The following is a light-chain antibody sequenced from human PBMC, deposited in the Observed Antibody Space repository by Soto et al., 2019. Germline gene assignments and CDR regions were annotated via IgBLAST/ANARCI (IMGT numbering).Light chain of an antibody. J-gene: IGLJ3*02. CDR1: SSDVGSNSL. CDR2: EGS. V-gene: IGLV2-23*01. Sequence: QSVLTQPASVSGSPGQSITISCSGTSSDVGSNSLVSWYQKHPGKAPKLMIYEGSKRPSGVSNRFSGSKSGNTASLTISGLQADDEAEYYCSAYVGSTLVFGGGTQLTVL. CDR3: SAYVGSTLV.